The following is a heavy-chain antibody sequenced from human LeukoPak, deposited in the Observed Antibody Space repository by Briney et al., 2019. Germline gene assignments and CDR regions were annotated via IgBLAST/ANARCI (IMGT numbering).Heavy chain of an antibody. D-gene: IGHD6-13*01. Sequence: SETLSLTCTVPGGSIRSSHSSWVRHPPGKGLEFIGYIYYSRTSTYNPSLKNRVTMSVDTSNNQFSLKWNSVTEADTAVYYCAKAAGYSTIYWFDPWGQGTLVTVSS. CDR2: IYYSRTS. V-gene: IGHV4-59*01. J-gene: IGHJ5*02. CDR3: AKAAGYSTIYWFDP. CDR1: GGSIRSSH.